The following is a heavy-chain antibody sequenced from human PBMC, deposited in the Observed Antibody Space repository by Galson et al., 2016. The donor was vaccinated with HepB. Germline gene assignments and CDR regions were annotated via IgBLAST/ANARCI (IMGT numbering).Heavy chain of an antibody. J-gene: IGHJ4*02. V-gene: IGHV1-3*01. D-gene: IGHD3-10*01. CDR2: INAGNGNA. CDR1: GYTFTSCP. Sequence: SVKVSCKASGYTFTSCPIHWVRQAPGQGLEWMGWINAGNGNAKYSQKFQGRVTITRDTSASTAYMELSNLKSEDTAVYYCARAGGFLGVIGFDYWGQGTLVTVSS. CDR3: ARAGGFLGVIGFDY.